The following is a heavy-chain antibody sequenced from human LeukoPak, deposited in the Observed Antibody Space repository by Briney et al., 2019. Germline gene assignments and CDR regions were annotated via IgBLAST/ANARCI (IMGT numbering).Heavy chain of an antibody. Sequence: PLESLSLTCAVYGGSCDDYYCSWIRQPPGKGLEWIGEIHQHGIVYYNSSLMSRVTISIDTSKTQFSLRLTSVTATDTAFYYCARGRDRSKAGDHWGQGSLVTVSS. D-gene: IGHD5-24*01. V-gene: IGHV4-34*01. CDR1: GGSCDDYY. CDR3: ARGRDRSKAGDH. CDR2: IHQHGIV. J-gene: IGHJ4*02.